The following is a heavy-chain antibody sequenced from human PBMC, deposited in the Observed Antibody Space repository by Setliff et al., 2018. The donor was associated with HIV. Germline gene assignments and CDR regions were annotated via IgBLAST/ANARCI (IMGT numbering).Heavy chain of an antibody. CDR2: IHTSGST. CDR1: GGSISSYY. D-gene: IGHD2-15*01. CDR3: ARDAGGSVGNYYFDY. V-gene: IGHV4-4*07. Sequence: SETLSLTCTVSGGSISSYYWSWIRQPAGKGLEWIGHIHTSGSTNYNPSLKNRVTISIDTSKKQFSLNLSSVTAADTAVYYCARDAGGSVGNYYFDYWGQGTLVTVSS. J-gene: IGHJ4*02.